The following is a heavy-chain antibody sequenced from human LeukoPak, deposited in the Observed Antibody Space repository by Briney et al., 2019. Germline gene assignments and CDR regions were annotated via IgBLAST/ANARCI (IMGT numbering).Heavy chain of an antibody. CDR2: IIPIFGTA. J-gene: IGHJ4*02. Sequence: ASVKVSCKASGGTFSSYAIRWVRQAPGQGLEWMGGIIPIFGTANYAQKFQGRVTITADESTSTAYKELSSLRSEDTAVYYCASRPSRGSSGYYYLDYWGQGTLVTVSS. V-gene: IGHV1-69*13. D-gene: IGHD3-22*01. CDR1: GGTFSSYA. CDR3: ASRPSRGSSGYYYLDY.